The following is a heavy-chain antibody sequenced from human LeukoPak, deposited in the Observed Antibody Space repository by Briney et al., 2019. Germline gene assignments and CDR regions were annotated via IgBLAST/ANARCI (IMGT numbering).Heavy chain of an antibody. CDR3: AKDMGFGELGGYYFDY. D-gene: IGHD3-10*01. CDR1: GFTFDDYA. Sequence: GGSLRLSCAASGFTFDDYAMHWVRQAPGKGLEWVSGISWNSGSIGYADSVKGRFTISRDNAKNSLYLQMNSLRAEDTALYYCAKDMGFGELGGYYFDYWGQGTLVTVSS. V-gene: IGHV3-9*01. CDR2: ISWNSGSI. J-gene: IGHJ4*02.